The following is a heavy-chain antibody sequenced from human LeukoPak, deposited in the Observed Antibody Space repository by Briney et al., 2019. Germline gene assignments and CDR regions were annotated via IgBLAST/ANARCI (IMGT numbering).Heavy chain of an antibody. D-gene: IGHD2-21*01. V-gene: IGHV3-53*04. CDR1: GFTVSSHD. CDR2: IYMGGNT. J-gene: IGHJ4*02. Sequence: GGSLRLACAASGFTVSSHDMSWVRQAPGRGLEWVSVIYMGGNTYYADSVTGRFTISRHTSHNTLYLQMNSLRAEDTAAYYCARVGDEVAYTRGYLDHGGQGTLATVSS. CDR3: ARVGDEVAYTRGYLDH.